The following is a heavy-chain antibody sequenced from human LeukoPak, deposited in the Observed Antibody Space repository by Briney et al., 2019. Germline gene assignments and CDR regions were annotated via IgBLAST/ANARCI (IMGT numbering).Heavy chain of an antibody. D-gene: IGHD3-22*01. Sequence: SETLSLTCAVYGGSFSGYYWSWIRQPPGKGLEWIGEINHGGSTNYNPSLKSRVTISVDTSKNQFSLKLSSVTAADTAVYYCAREYYYDSRGFDPWGQGTLVTVSS. CDR3: AREYYYDSRGFDP. V-gene: IGHV4-34*01. CDR2: INHGGST. J-gene: IGHJ5*02. CDR1: GGSFSGYY.